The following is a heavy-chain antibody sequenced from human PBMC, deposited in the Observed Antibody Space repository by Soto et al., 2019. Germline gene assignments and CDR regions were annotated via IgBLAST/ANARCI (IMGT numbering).Heavy chain of an antibody. Sequence: PGGSLRLSCAASGFTVGNNYMHWVRQAPGKGLEWVSGISWNSGSIGYADSVKGRFTISRDNAKNSLYLQMNSLRAEDTALYYCAKDRGGRIFGVANTPLPPHYYYYYMDVWGKGTTVTVSS. D-gene: IGHD3-3*02. CDR1: GFTVGNNY. CDR2: ISWNSGSI. V-gene: IGHV3-9*01. J-gene: IGHJ6*03. CDR3: AKDRGGRIFGVANTPLPPHYYYYYMDV.